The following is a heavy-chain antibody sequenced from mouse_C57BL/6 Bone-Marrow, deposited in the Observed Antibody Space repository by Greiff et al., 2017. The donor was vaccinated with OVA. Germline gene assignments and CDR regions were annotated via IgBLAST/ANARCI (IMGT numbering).Heavy chain of an antibody. V-gene: IGHV5-12*01. CDR2: ISNGGGST. D-gene: IGHD2-2*01. CDR1: GFTFSDYY. CDR3: ARVGYYWYFDV. Sequence: EVKLEESGGGLVQPGGSLKLSCAASGFTFSDYYMYWVRQTPEKRLEWVAYISNGGGSTYYPDTVKGRFTISRDNAKNTLYLQMSRLKSEDTAMYYCARVGYYWYFDVWGTGTTVTVSS. J-gene: IGHJ1*03.